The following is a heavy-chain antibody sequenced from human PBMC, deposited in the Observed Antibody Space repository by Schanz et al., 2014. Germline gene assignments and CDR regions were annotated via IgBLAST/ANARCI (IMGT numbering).Heavy chain of an antibody. V-gene: IGHV4-61*02. Sequence: QVQLQESGPGLVKPSQTLSLTCTVSGGSIRSGTYYWSWIRQPAGKALEWVGRVFPNGITNYNPSLKSRVTKPRDTSKNQFSLALTALTAADTAVYYCARDTTWRLDLWGRGTLVTVSS. J-gene: IGHJ2*01. D-gene: IGHD1-1*01. CDR2: VFPNGIT. CDR1: GGSIRSGTYY. CDR3: ARDTTWRLDL.